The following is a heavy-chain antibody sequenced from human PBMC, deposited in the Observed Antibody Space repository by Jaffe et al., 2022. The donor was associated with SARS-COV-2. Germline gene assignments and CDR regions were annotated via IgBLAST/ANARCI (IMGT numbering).Heavy chain of an antibody. CDR3: ARLFRWFGASRWFDP. Sequence: QVQLQQWGAGLLKPSETLSLTCAVYGGSFSGYYWSWIRQPPGKGLEWIGEINHSGSTNYNPSLKSRVTISVDTSKNQFSLKLSSVTAADTAVYYCARLFRWFGASRWFDPWGQGTLVTVSS. D-gene: IGHD3-10*01. V-gene: IGHV4-34*01. CDR1: GGSFSGYY. J-gene: IGHJ5*02. CDR2: INHSGST.